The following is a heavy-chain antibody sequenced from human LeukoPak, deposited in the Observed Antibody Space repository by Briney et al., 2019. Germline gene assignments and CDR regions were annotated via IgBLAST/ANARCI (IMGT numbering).Heavy chain of an antibody. J-gene: IGHJ6*02. V-gene: IGHV3-21*01. Sequence: GGSLRLSCAASGFAFCSYSMNWVRQAPGKGLEWVSSISRSSSYIYYADSLKGRFTISRDNAKNSLYLQMNSLRAEDTAVYYCARDNGYDILTGYSLRYYYYGMDVWGQGTTVTVSS. CDR1: GFAFCSYS. CDR3: ARDNGYDILTGYSLRYYYYGMDV. CDR2: ISRSSSYI. D-gene: IGHD3-9*01.